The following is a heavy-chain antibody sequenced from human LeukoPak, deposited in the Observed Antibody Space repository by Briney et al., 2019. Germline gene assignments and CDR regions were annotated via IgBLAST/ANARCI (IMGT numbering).Heavy chain of an antibody. D-gene: IGHD1-26*01. J-gene: IGHJ1*01. CDR2: ISSSSSTI. CDR1: GFTFSSYW. Sequence: GGSLRLSCAASGFTFSSYWMSWVRQAPGKGLEWVSYISSSSSTIYYADSVKGRFTISRDNAKNSLYLQMNSLRAEDTAVYYCASHRWSGSHEYFQHWGQGTLVTVSS. V-gene: IGHV3-48*01. CDR3: ASHRWSGSHEYFQH.